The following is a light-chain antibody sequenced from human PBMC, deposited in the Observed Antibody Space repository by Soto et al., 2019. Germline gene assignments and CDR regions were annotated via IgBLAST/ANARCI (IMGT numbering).Light chain of an antibody. CDR1: SSDVGGYTY. Sequence: QSALTQPPSASGSPGQSVTISCTGTSSDVGGYTYVSWYQQHPDKAPKLITYEVSKRPSGVPDRFSGSKSGNTASLTVSGLQAEDEADYYCSSYAGSNNFVTFGGGTKVTVL. J-gene: IGLJ3*02. CDR3: SSYAGSNNFVT. CDR2: EVS. V-gene: IGLV2-8*01.